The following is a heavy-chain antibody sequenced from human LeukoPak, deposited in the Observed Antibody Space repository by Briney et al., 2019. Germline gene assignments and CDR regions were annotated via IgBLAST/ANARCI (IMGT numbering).Heavy chain of an antibody. CDR2: IYYSGST. Sequence: SETLSLTCTVSGGSINSYYWSWIRQPPGKGLEWIGYIYYSGSTNYNPSLKSRVTISVDTSKNQFSLKLSSVTAADTAVYYCVRVELTPHHYYYMDVWGKGTTVTVSS. D-gene: IGHD3-10*01. CDR3: VRVELTPHHYYYMDV. J-gene: IGHJ6*03. CDR1: GGSINSYY. V-gene: IGHV4-59*01.